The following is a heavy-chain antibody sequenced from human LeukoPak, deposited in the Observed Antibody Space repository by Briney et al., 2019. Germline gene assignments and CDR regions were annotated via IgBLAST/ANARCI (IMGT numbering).Heavy chain of an antibody. D-gene: IGHD1-14*01. CDR2: IHTSGST. J-gene: IGHJ4*02. V-gene: IGHV4-4*07. Sequence: SETLSLTCTVSGGSISSYFCTWIRQPAGKGLEWVGRIHTSGSTNYNPSLKSRVTMSVDTSKNQFSLKLSSVTAADTAVYYCARDPEGHGNYFDYWGQGALVTVSS. CDR3: ARDPEGHGNYFDY. CDR1: GGSISSYF.